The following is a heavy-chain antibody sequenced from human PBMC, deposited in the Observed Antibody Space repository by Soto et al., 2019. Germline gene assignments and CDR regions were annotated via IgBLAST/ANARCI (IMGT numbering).Heavy chain of an antibody. V-gene: IGHV3-33*01. CDR2: LRDDADDA. CDR3: ARPYSSNSNWFDP. Sequence: GGSLRLSCAASGFALSNYGMHWVRQAPGKGLEWVAVLRDDADDAYYVDSVKGRFTISRDNSKNTLYLQMNYLRAEDTAVYYCARPYSSNSNWFDPWGQGT. D-gene: IGHD6-19*01. J-gene: IGHJ5*02. CDR1: GFALSNYG.